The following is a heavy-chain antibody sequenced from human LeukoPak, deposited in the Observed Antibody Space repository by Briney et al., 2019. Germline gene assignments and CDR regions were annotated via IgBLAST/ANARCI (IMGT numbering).Heavy chain of an antibody. CDR2: ITPIFGTA. V-gene: IGHV1-69*05. CDR1: GGTFSSYA. CDR3: AAETYSSLLQDY. Sequence: SVKVSCKASGGTFSSYAISWVRQAPGQGLEWMGGITPIFGTANYAQKFQGRVTITTDESTSTAYMELSSLRSEDTAVYYCAAETYSSLLQDYWGQGTLVTVSS. J-gene: IGHJ4*02. D-gene: IGHD6-13*01.